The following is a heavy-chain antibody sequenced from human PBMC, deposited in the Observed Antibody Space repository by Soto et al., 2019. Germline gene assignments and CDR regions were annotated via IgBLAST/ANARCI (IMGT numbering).Heavy chain of an antibody. CDR1: GFTFSSYA. CDR2: ISYDGSNK. V-gene: IGHV3-30-3*01. Sequence: QVQLVESGGGVVQPGRSLRLSCAASGFTFSSYAMHWVRQAPGKGLEWVAVISYDGSNKYYADSVKGRFTISRDNSKNTLYLQMNSLRAEDTAVYYCARRFADYWGQGTLVTVSS. CDR3: ARRFADY. D-gene: IGHD3-16*01. J-gene: IGHJ4*02.